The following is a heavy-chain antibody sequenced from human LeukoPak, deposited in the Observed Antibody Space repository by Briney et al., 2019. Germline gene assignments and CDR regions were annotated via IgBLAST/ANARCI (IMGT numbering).Heavy chain of an antibody. CDR1: GGSISSYY. V-gene: IGHV4-4*07. D-gene: IGHD2-15*01. CDR2: IYTSGST. J-gene: IGHJ6*02. Sequence: PSETLSLTCTVSGGSISSYYWSWIRQPAGKGLEWIGRIYTSGSTNYNPSLKSRVTISVDTSKNQFSLKLSSVTAADTAVYYCARDQPQRGGYYYYYGMDVWGQGTTVTVSS. CDR3: ARDQPQRGGYYYYYGMDV.